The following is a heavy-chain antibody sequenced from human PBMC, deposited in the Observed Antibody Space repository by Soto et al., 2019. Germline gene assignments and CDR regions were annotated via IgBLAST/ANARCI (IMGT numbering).Heavy chain of an antibody. CDR3: ARAGTTYGMDV. V-gene: IGHV3-33*08. CDR2: IWYDGSNK. J-gene: IGHJ6*02. Sequence: PGGTLRLSCASSGFTFRSYGMHLVRQAPGKGLEWVAVIWYDGSNKYYADSVKGRFTISRDNSKNTLYLQMNSLRAEDTAVYYCARAGTTYGMDVWGQGTTVTVSS. CDR1: GFTFRSYG. D-gene: IGHD1-7*01.